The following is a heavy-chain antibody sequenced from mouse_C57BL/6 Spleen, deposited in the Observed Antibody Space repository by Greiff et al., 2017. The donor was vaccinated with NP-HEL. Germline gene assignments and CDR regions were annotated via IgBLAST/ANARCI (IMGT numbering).Heavy chain of an antibody. CDR1: GYTFTSYW. Sequence: QVQLQQPGAELVKPGASVRMSCKASGYTFTSYWITWVKQRPGQGLEWIGDIYPGSGSTNYNEKFKSKATLTVDTSSSTAYMQLSSLTSEDSAVYYCARERGYGGNFDYWGQGTTLTVSS. CDR2: IYPGSGST. J-gene: IGHJ2*01. CDR3: ARERGYGGNFDY. D-gene: IGHD2-2*01. V-gene: IGHV1-55*01.